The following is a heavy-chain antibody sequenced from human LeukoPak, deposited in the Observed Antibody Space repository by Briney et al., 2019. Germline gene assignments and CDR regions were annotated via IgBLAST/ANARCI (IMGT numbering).Heavy chain of an antibody. V-gene: IGHV1-2*06. J-gene: IGHJ4*02. CDR1: GYTFTAYY. Sequence: ASVKVSCKASGYTFTAYYMHWVRQAPGQGLEWMGHINPNSGGTDYAQKFQGRVTMTRDTSISTAYMELSRLRSDDTAVYYCARLSSGYYVFDYWGQGPLVTVSS. CDR2: INPNSGGT. D-gene: IGHD3-22*01. CDR3: ARLSSGYYVFDY.